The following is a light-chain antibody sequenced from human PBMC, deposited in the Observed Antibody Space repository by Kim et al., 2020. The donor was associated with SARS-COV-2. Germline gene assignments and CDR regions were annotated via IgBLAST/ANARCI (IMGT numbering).Light chain of an antibody. V-gene: IGLV2-14*03. Sequence: GQPFTTSCTGPGSDVGGYNYVSWYQQPPGKAPNLMIYDVSNRPSVLSTRFSGSKSGNTASLTISGLQAEDEADYYCSSYTSSSTLVFGGGTKLTVL. CDR1: GSDVGGYNY. CDR3: SSYTSSSTLV. J-gene: IGLJ3*02. CDR2: DVS.